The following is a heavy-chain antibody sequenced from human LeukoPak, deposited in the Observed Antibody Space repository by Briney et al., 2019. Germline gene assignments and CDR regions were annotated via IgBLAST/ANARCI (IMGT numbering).Heavy chain of an antibody. CDR1: GGSISSYY. J-gene: IGHJ3*02. V-gene: IGHV4-59*01. CDR3: ARVKVSYYDSSGYHPDAFDI. CDR2: IYYSGST. D-gene: IGHD3-22*01. Sequence: SETLSLTCTVSGGSISSYYWSWIRQPPGKGLEWIAYIYYSGSTNYNPSLKSRVTISVDTSKNQFSLKLSSVTAADTAVYYCARVKVSYYDSSGYHPDAFDIWGQGTMVSVSS.